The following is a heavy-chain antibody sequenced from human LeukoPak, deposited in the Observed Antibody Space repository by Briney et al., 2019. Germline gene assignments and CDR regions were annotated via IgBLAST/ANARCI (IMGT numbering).Heavy chain of an antibody. J-gene: IGHJ6*04. CDR3: AELGITIIGGV. D-gene: IGHD3-10*02. CDR1: GFTVSNNY. V-gene: IGHV3-11*04. CDR2: ISSSGSTI. Sequence: TGGSLRLSCAASGFTVSNNYLHWVRQAPGKGLEWVSYISSSGSTIYYADSVKGRFTISRDNAKNSLYLQMNNLRAEDTAVYYCAELGITIIGGVWGKGTTVTISS.